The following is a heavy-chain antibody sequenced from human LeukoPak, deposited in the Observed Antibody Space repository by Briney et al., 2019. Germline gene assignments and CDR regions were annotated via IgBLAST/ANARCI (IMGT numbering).Heavy chain of an antibody. CDR1: GGSVTSTNW. CDR2: VHLDGST. J-gene: IGHJ4*02. D-gene: IGHD3-3*01. Sequence: SETLSLTCGVSGGSVTSTNWWTWVRQPPGKGLEWIGEVHLDGSTNYNPSLKSRLTMSVDLSENHVSLKLTSVTAADTAVYYCAREGGFYRPLDYSGQGTLVIVSS. CDR3: AREGGFYRPLDY. V-gene: IGHV4-4*02.